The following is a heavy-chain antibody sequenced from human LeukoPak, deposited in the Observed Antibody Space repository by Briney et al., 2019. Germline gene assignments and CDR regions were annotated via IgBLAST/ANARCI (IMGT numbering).Heavy chain of an antibody. CDR3: AKDPGDYSTYNWFDP. CDR1: GFTFSSYA. J-gene: IGHJ5*02. Sequence: PGGSLRLSCAASGFTFSSYAMSWVRQAPGKGLEWVSAISGSGGSTYYADSVKGRFTISRDNSKNTLYLQMNSLRAEDTAVYYCAKDPGDYSTYNWFDPWGQGTLVTVSS. V-gene: IGHV3-23*01. CDR2: ISGSGGST. D-gene: IGHD4-17*01.